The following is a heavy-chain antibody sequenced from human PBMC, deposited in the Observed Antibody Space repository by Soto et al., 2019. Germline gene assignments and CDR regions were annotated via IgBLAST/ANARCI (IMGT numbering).Heavy chain of an antibody. J-gene: IGHJ4*02. V-gene: IGHV4-59*01. CDR3: ARDNQSCSGGSCYSVVDY. Sequence: QVQLQESGPGLGKPSETLSLTCTVSGGSISSYYWSWIRQPPGKGLEWIGYIYYSGSTNYNPSLKSRVTISVDTSKNQFSLKLSSVTAAATAVYYCARDNQSCSGGSCYSVVDYWGQGTLVTVSS. D-gene: IGHD2-15*01. CDR1: GGSISSYY. CDR2: IYYSGST.